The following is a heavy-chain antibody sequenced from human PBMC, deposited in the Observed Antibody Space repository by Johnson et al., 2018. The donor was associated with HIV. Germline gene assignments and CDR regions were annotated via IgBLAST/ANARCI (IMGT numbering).Heavy chain of an antibody. V-gene: IGHV3-30*03. CDR2: ISYDGSNK. Sequence: QVQVVESGGGVVQPGRSLRLSCAASGFTFSSYGMHWVRQAPGKGLEWVAVISYDGSNKYYADSVKGRFTISRDNSKNTLYLQMNSLRAEDTAVYYCARSVSLVRGAPDIWGQGTMVTVSS. CDR1: GFTFSSYG. J-gene: IGHJ3*02. D-gene: IGHD4/OR15-4a*01. CDR3: ARSVSLVRGAPDI.